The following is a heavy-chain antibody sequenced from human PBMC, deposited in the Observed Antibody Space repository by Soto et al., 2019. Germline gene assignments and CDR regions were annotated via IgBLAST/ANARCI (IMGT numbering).Heavy chain of an antibody. CDR2: IYYSGST. J-gene: IGHJ5*02. D-gene: IGHD6-13*01. CDR3: ARERPDGSRLDP. CDR1: GGSISSGDYY. Sequence: SETLSLTCTVSGGSISSGDYYWSWIRQPPGKGLEWIGYIYYSGSTYYNPSLKSRVTISVDASKNQFSLKLSSVTAADTAVYYCARERPDGSRLDPWGQGTLVTVS. V-gene: IGHV4-30-4*01.